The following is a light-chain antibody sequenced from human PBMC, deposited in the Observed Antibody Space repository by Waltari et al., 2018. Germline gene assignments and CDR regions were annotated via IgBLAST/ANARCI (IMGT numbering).Light chain of an antibody. CDR1: QTIGNY. V-gene: IGKV1-39*01. Sequence: HMTQSPSPLSAPVGDRLTIACRAIQTIGNYVNWYQQKPGTAPKLLIYGVSTLQRGVPSRFSGSGSETQFTLTISGLQREDFATYYCQQSWSLPTFGQGTIVDVK. J-gene: IGKJ1*01. CDR2: GVS. CDR3: QQSWSLPT.